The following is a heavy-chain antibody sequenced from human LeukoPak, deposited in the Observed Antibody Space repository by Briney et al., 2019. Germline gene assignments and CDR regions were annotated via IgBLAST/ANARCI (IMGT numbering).Heavy chain of an antibody. CDR3: ASPPPYDYVWGSHHYYYYMDV. CDR2: IIPIFGTA. V-gene: IGHV1-69*13. D-gene: IGHD3-16*02. CDR1: GGTFSSYA. Sequence: SVKVSCKASGGTFSSYAISWVRQAPGQGLEWMGGIIPIFGTANYAQKFQGRVTITADESTSTAYMELSSLRSEDTAVYYCASPPPYDYVWGSHHYYYYMDVWGKGTTVTVSS. J-gene: IGHJ6*03.